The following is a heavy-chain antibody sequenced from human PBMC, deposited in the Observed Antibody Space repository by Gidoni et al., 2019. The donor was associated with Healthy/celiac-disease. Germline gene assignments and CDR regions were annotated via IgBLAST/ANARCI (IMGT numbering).Heavy chain of an antibody. D-gene: IGHD4-17*01. CDR1: GFPFSGSA. V-gene: IGHV3-73*01. CDR3: TTQTGNGDYDPPYYYYYGMDV. J-gene: IGHJ6*02. Sequence: EVQLVESGGGLVQPGGSLQLSCAASGFPFSGSALHLVRQASGKGLEWVGRIRSKANSYATAYAASVKGRFTISRDDSKNTAYLQMNSLKTEDTAVYYCTTQTGNGDYDPPYYYYYGMDVWGQGTTVTVSS. CDR2: IRSKANSYAT.